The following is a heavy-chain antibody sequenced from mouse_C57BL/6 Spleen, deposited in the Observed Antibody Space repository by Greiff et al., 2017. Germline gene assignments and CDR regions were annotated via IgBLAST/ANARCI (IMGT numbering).Heavy chain of an antibody. V-gene: IGHV1-54*01. CDR2: INPGSGGT. J-gene: IGHJ3*01. D-gene: IGHD2-4*01. CDR1: GYAFTNYF. CDR3: ESSVYDYDAWFAY. Sequence: QVQLQQSGAELVRPGTSVKVSCKASGYAFTNYFIAWVKQRPGQGLEWIGVINPGSGGTNYNEKFKGKATLTADKSSSTAYMQLSSLTSEDSAVXFCESSVYDYDAWFAYGGQGTLVTVSA.